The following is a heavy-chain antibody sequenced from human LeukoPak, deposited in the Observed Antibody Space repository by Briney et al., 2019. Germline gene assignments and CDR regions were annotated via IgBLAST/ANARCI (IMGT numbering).Heavy chain of an antibody. CDR3: AGDYGSGSYRFDF. D-gene: IGHD3-10*01. V-gene: IGHV4-59*12. Sequence: SETLSLTCTVSSVSISSSYSWSWVRQPPGRGLEGLGYIYYSGRTIYNTALKSRITISLDTSNNQFSLKLSSVTAADTAVYYCAGDYGSGSYRFDFWGQGTLVTVSS. CDR2: IYYSGRT. J-gene: IGHJ4*02. CDR1: SVSISSSYS.